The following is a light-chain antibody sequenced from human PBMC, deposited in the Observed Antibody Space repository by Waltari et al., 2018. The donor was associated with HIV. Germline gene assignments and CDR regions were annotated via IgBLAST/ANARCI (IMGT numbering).Light chain of an antibody. V-gene: IGLV2-23*02. J-gene: IGLJ3*02. CDR1: SSDAASYNL. CDR3: CSYAGSSNWV. Sequence: QSALTQPASVSGSPGQSITIPCTGTSSDAASYNLVSWYQQHPGKAPKLMIYEVSKRPSGVSNRFSGSKSGNTASLTISGLQAEDEADYYCCSYAGSSNWVFGGGTKLTVL. CDR2: EVS.